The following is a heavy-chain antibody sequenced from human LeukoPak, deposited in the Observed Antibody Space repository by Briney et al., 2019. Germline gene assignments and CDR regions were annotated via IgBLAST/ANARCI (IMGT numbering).Heavy chain of an antibody. CDR1: EFTSDDYG. CDR3: ARERIRYYGSGSYNAFDI. J-gene: IGHJ3*02. V-gene: IGHV3-20*04. D-gene: IGHD3-10*01. Sequence: PGGSLRLSCAASEFTSDDYGMSWVRQAPGKGLGWVAGINWNGGSTGYADSVKGRFTISIDNAKNSLYLRMNSLRAEDTALYYCARERIRYYGSGSYNAFDIWGQGTRVTVSS. CDR2: INWNGGST.